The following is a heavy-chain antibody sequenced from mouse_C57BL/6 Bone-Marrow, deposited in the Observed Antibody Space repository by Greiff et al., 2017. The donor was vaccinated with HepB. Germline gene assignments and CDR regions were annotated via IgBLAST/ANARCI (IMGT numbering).Heavy chain of an antibody. CDR3: ARSERWLLIAY. V-gene: IGHV1-52*01. Sequence: VQLQQPGAELVRPGSSVKLSCKASGYTFTSYWMHWVKQRPIQGLEWIGNIDPSDSETHYNQKFKDKATLTVDKSSSTAYVQLSSLTSEDSAVYYCARSERWLLIAYWGQGTSVTVSS. CDR2: IDPSDSET. CDR1: GYTFTSYW. D-gene: IGHD2-3*01. J-gene: IGHJ4*01.